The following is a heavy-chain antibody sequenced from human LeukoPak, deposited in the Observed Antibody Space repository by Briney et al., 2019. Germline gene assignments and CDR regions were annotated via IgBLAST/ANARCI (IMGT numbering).Heavy chain of an antibody. V-gene: IGHV3-48*01. D-gene: IGHD4-17*01. J-gene: IGHJ3*02. CDR1: GFTFSTHT. CDR3: ARGPYGDYVDAFDI. Sequence: GGSLRLSCAASGFTFSTHTMNWVRQAPGKGLEWVSYITSSSSIMYYADSVKGRFTISRDNAKNSLFLQMSSLRAEDTALYYCARGPYGDYVDAFDIWGQGTMVTVSS. CDR2: ITSSSSIM.